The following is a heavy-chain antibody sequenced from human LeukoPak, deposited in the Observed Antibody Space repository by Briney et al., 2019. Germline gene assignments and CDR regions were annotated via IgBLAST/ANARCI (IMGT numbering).Heavy chain of an antibody. CDR3: ARDDANWGSHHYYMDV. CDR2: IYYSGSGRT. J-gene: IGHJ6*03. V-gene: IGHV4-30-4*08. D-gene: IGHD7-27*01. CDR1: GGSISRRDYY. Sequence: PSETLSLTCTVSGGSISRRDYYWSWARQPPGKGLEWVGYIYYSGSGRTYQNPSLKSRVTISVDTSKNQFSLKLSSVTAADTAVYYCARDDANWGSHHYYMDVWGKGTTVTVSS.